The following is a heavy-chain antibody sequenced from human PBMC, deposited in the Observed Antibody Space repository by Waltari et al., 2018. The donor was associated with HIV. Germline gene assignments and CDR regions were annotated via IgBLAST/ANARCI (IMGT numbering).Heavy chain of an antibody. J-gene: IGHJ4*02. V-gene: IGHV3-21*01. CDR2: ISNCSTYI. CDR3: ATLGFYDDRTTFLRH. Sequence: EVQLVESGGGLFKPGGSLRLSCGASGFTFSSYSMNWVRLAPGKGLAWVSSISNCSTYIYYADSVRGRFTISRDNAKNSLFLQMNGLRAEDTAVYYCATLGFYDDRTTFLRHWGQGTLVTVSS. D-gene: IGHD3-22*01. CDR1: GFTFSSYS.